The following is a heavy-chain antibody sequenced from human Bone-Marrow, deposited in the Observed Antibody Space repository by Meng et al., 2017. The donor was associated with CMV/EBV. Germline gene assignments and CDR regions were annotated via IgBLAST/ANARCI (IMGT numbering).Heavy chain of an antibody. D-gene: IGHD5/OR15-5a*01. Sequence: GESLKISCEASGFTFSSYGMHWVRQAPGKGLEWVAVISYDGSNKYYADSVKGRFTISRDNSKNTLYLQMNSLRAEDTAVYYCARERLGRDYFDYWGQGTLVTVSS. CDR1: GFTFSSYG. CDR3: ARERLGRDYFDY. V-gene: IGHV3-30*19. CDR2: ISYDGSNK. J-gene: IGHJ4*02.